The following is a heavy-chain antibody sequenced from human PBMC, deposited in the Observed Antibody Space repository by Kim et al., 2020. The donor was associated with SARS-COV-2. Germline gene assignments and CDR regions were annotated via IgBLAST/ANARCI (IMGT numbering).Heavy chain of an antibody. D-gene: IGHD3-10*01. J-gene: IGHJ6*02. CDR2: IKQDGSEK. V-gene: IGHV3-7*01. CDR1: GFTFSSYW. Sequence: GGSLRLSCAASGFTFSSYWMTWVRQAPGKGLQWVANIKQDGSEKYYVDSVKGRFTISRDNAKNTLYLQMNSLRVEDTAVYYCARNRSSGRPNCYYYGMDVWGQGTTVTVSS. CDR3: ARNRSSGRPNCYYYGMDV.